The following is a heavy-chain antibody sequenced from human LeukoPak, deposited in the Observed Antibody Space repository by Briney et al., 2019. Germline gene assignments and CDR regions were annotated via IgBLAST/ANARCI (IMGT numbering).Heavy chain of an antibody. CDR3: AGRTFDY. CDR2: IRYDGSNK. CDR1: GFTFSSCW. V-gene: IGHV3-30*02. J-gene: IGHJ4*02. Sequence: PGGSLRLSCAASGFTFSSCWMSWVRQAPGKGLEWVAFIRYDGSNKYYADSVKGRFTISRDNSKNTLYLQMNSLRAEDTAVYYCAGRTFDYWGQGTLVTVSS.